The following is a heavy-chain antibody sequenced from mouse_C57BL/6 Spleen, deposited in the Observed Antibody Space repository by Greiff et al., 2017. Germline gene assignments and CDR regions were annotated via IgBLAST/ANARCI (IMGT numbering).Heavy chain of an antibody. CDR3: ARGNYGNPSYAMDY. V-gene: IGHV1-52*01. CDR2: IDPSDSET. D-gene: IGHD2-1*01. J-gene: IGHJ4*01. Sequence: VQLQQPGAELVRPGSSVKLSCKASGYTFTSYWMHWVKQRPIQGLEWIGNIDPSDSETHYNQKFKDKATLTVDKSSSTAYMQLSSLTSEDSAVYYGARGNYGNPSYAMDYWGQGTSVTVSS. CDR1: GYTFTSYW.